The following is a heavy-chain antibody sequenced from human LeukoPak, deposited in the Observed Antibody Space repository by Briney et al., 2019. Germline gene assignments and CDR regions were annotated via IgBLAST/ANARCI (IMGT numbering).Heavy chain of an antibody. Sequence: GGSLRLSCAASGFTFNKYDMHWVRQRTGKGLEWVSVIGTTGDTFYSDSVKGRFTISRENPETSLNLQMGSLRAEDTAVYYCARDAGEAVTGTIYDCWGQGTLVTVSS. J-gene: IGHJ4*02. CDR1: GFTFNKYD. D-gene: IGHD6-19*01. CDR3: ARDAGEAVTGTIYDC. V-gene: IGHV3-13*01. CDR2: IGTTGDT.